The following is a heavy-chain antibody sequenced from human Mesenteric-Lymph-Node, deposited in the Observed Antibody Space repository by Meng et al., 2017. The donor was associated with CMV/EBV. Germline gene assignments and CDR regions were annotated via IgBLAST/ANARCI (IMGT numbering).Heavy chain of an antibody. D-gene: IGHD6-13*01. CDR1: GFSFSSYA. CDR2: ISTSGDSV. J-gene: IGHJ3*02. CDR3: AKDAGTATGLSALDI. Sequence: SGFSFSSYAMDWVRRAPGKGLECVSAISTSGDSVYYADSVKGRFIVSRDNSKNTMYLQMNSPRAEDTAVYYCAKDAGTATGLSALDIWGQGAVVTVSS. V-gene: IGHV3-23*01.